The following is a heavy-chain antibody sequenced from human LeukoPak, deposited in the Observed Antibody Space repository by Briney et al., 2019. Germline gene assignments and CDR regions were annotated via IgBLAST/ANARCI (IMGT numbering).Heavy chain of an antibody. V-gene: IGHV3-48*02. CDR2: VNSDSSAI. Sequence: GGSLRLSCAASGFVFSTYSMNWVRQAPGKGLEWISYVNSDSSAIYYADSVKGRFTISRDNAKNSVYLQMNSLRDEDTAVYYCARDYAYAFDIWGQGTTVTVS. CDR3: ARDYAYAFDI. J-gene: IGHJ3*02. CDR1: GFVFSTYS. D-gene: IGHD2-2*01.